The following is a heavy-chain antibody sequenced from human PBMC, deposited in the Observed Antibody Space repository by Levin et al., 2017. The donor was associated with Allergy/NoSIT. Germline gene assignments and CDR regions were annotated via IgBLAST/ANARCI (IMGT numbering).Heavy chain of an antibody. CDR3: ARVLRYFVENWFDP. CDR1: GGSISSSSYY. V-gene: IGHV4-39*07. Sequence: PSETLSLTCTVSGGSISSSSYYWGWIRQPPGKGLEWIGSIYYSGSTYYNPSLKSRVTISVDTSKNQFSLKLSSVTAADTAVYYCARVLRYFVENWFDPWGQGTLVTVSS. CDR2: IYYSGST. D-gene: IGHD3-9*01. J-gene: IGHJ5*02.